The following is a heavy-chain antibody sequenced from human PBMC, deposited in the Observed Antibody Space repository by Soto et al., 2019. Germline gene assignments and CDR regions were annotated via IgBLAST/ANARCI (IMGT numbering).Heavy chain of an antibody. CDR2: TWNDGSHK. V-gene: IGHV3-33*01. CDR3: TTELNDMQAFDI. J-gene: IGHJ3*02. Sequence: QVQLVESGGGVVQPGRSLRLSCVASEFTFSTYGMHWVRQAPGKGLEWVAMTWNDGSHKYYADPVKDRFTISRDNFKNTLYLQINSLRDEDSALYYCTTELNDMQAFDIWGQGTMVTVSS. CDR1: EFTFSTYG. D-gene: IGHD1-1*01.